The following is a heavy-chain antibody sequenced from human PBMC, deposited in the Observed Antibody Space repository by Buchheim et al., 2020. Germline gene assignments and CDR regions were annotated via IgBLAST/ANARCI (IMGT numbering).Heavy chain of an antibody. CDR3: AKVRVAYCSSTSCYEAFDY. CDR2: ISGSGGST. D-gene: IGHD2-2*01. V-gene: IGHV3-23*01. Sequence: EVQLLESGGGLVQPGGSLRLSCAASGFTFSSYAMSWVRQAPGKGLEWVSAISGSGGSTYYADSVKGRFTISRDNSKNTRYLQMNSLRAEDTAVYYCAKVRVAYCSSTSCYEAFDYWGQGTL. J-gene: IGHJ4*02. CDR1: GFTFSSYA.